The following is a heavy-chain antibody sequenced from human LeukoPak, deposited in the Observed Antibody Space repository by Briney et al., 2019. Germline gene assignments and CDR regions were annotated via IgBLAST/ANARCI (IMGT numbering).Heavy chain of an antibody. V-gene: IGHV3-23*01. CDR3: AKDGTTTITFDY. Sequence: AEGSLRLSCAASGFTFSSYAMSWVRQAPGKGLEWVSVVSGSGGDTYYRDSVKGRFTISRDNSKNTLYLQMNSLRAEDTAVYYCAKDGTTTITFDYWGQGTLVTVSS. CDR1: GFTFSSYA. CDR2: VSGSGGDT. D-gene: IGHD1-1*01. J-gene: IGHJ4*02.